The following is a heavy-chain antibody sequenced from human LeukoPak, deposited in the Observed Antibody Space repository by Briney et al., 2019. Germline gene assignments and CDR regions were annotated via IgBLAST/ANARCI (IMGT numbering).Heavy chain of an antibody. J-gene: IGHJ4*02. D-gene: IGHD3-3*01. Sequence: SETLSLTCTVSGYSISSTYYWGWIRQPPGKGLEWVGSVFHSGNTYYNPSLKSRLTISADTSKNQFSLTLTSVTAADTAVYYCAREHDFWSGYYPNWGQGTLVTVST. CDR2: VFHSGNT. CDR1: GYSISSTYY. CDR3: AREHDFWSGYYPN. V-gene: IGHV4-38-2*02.